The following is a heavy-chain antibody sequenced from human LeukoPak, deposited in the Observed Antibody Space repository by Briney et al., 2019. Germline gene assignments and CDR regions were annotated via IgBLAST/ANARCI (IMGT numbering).Heavy chain of an antibody. Sequence: ASVKVSCKASGYTFTSYGISWVRQAPGQGLEWMGWISAYNGNTNYAQKLQGRVTMTTDTSTSTAYMELRSLRSDDTAVYYCARGKPKAYYYDSSGEYYFDYWGQGTLVTVSS. CDR2: ISAYNGNT. CDR3: ARGKPKAYYYDSSGEYYFDY. CDR1: GYTFTSYG. V-gene: IGHV1-18*01. J-gene: IGHJ4*02. D-gene: IGHD3-22*01.